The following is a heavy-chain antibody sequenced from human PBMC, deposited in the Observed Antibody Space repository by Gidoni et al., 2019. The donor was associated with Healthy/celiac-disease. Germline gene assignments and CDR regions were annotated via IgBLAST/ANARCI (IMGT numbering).Heavy chain of an antibody. CDR1: GFTFSSYW. Sequence: EVQLVESGGGLVQPGGSLRLSCAASGFTFSSYWMHWVRQAPGKGLVWVSRINSDGSRKSYADSVKGRFNISRDNAKNTLYLQMNSLRAEDTAVYYCAREGDCSSTSCYAAGDWFDPWGQGTLVTVSS. D-gene: IGHD2-2*01. V-gene: IGHV3-74*01. J-gene: IGHJ5*02. CDR2: INSDGSRK. CDR3: AREGDCSSTSCYAAGDWFDP.